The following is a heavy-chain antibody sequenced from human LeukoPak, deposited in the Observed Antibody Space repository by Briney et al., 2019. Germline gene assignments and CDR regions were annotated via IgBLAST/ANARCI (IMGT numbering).Heavy chain of an antibody. Sequence: GGSLRLSCAASGFTFSSYAMSWVRQAPGKGLEWVSAISGSGGSTYYADSVKGRFTISRDNAENSLFLQMNSLRVEDTAVYYCAREWQGGIAAAGTRIEGDYWGQGTLVAVSS. J-gene: IGHJ4*02. CDR2: ISGSGGST. CDR3: AREWQGGIAAAGTRIEGDY. CDR1: GFTFSSYA. D-gene: IGHD6-13*01. V-gene: IGHV3-23*01.